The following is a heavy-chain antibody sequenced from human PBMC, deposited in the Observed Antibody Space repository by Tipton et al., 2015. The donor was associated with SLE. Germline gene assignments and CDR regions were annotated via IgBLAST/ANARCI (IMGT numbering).Heavy chain of an antibody. V-gene: IGHV4-39*07. Sequence: TLSLTCTVSGDSVSDNSSYWGWLRQPPEKGLEWIGSVDYSGSTYHNPSLKSRVTISVDTSKNQFSLKLSSVTAEDTALYYCATTKIRTYYDFSLDYWGQGTQVTVSS. CDR2: VDYSGST. J-gene: IGHJ4*02. CDR3: ATTKIRTYYDFSLDY. CDR1: GDSVSDNSSY. D-gene: IGHD3-3*01.